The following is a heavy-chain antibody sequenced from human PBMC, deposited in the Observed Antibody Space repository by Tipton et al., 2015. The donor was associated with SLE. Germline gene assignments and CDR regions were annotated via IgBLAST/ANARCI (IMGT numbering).Heavy chain of an antibody. Sequence: QLVQSGGGVVQPGRSLRLSCAASGFTFDSYAMTWVRQAPGKGLEWISVIYSGGSTLYADSVKGRFTISRDDSTKTLYLQMNSLGPEDTAVYYCAKGRVVGATRYFFDYWGQGSQVTVSS. V-gene: IGHV3-23*03. CDR1: GFTFDSYA. J-gene: IGHJ4*02. CDR3: AKGRVVGATRYFFDY. CDR2: IYSGGST. D-gene: IGHD2-15*01.